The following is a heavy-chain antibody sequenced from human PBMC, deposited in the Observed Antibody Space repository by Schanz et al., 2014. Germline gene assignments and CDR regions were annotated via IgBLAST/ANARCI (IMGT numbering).Heavy chain of an antibody. CDR1: GFTFSSYG. CDR2: IWYDGNNK. V-gene: IGHV3-33*01. J-gene: IGHJ4*02. Sequence: VQLVESGGGVVQPGRSLRLSCAASGFTFSSYGMHWVRQAPGKGLEWVAVIWYDGNNKFYADSVKGRFIISRDNSKNPLDLQMNSLRDEDPTVYYCVRMGRYSESFDHWGQGTLVTVSS. CDR3: VRMGRYSESFDH. D-gene: IGHD1-26*01.